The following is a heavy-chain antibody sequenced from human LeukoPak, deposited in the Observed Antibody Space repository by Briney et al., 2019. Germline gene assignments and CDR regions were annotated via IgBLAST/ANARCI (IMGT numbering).Heavy chain of an antibody. D-gene: IGHD6-13*01. J-gene: IGHJ3*02. Sequence: ASVKVSCKASDYTFINYGSSWVRQAPGQGLEWMGWISADNDNTNYAQKFQGRVTVTTDTSTSTAYMELRSLRSDDTAVYYCARDRGSSWYRNDAFDIWGQGTMVTVSS. CDR3: ARDRGSSWYRNDAFDI. CDR1: DYTFINYG. CDR2: ISADNDNT. V-gene: IGHV1-18*01.